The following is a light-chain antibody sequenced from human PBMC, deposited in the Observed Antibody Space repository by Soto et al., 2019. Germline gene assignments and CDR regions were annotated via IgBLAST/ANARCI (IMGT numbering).Light chain of an antibody. CDR2: KAS. CDR3: QQSYNTPRT. CDR1: QTISSW. J-gene: IGKJ1*01. V-gene: IGKV1-5*03. Sequence: DIQMTQSPSTLSGSVGDRVTITCRASQTISSWLAWYQQKPGKAPKLLIYKASTLKSGVPSRFSGSGSGTDFTLTISSLQPEDCATYYCQQSYNTPRTFGQGTKVDIK.